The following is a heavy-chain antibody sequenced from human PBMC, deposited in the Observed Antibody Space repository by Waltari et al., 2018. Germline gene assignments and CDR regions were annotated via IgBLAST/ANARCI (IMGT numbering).Heavy chain of an antibody. CDR1: GFTFGDYA. CDR3: TRGGLHSAYYYALDV. V-gene: IGHV3-49*03. D-gene: IGHD2-15*01. CDR2: IRSKAYGGTT. Sequence: EVQLVESGGGLVQPGRSLRLSCTASGFTFGDYAMNWFRQAPGKGLEWVSLIRSKAYGGTTEYAASVKGRFTISRDDSKSIAYLQMNSLKTEDTAVYYCTRGGLHSAYYYALDVWGQGTTVTVSS. J-gene: IGHJ6*01.